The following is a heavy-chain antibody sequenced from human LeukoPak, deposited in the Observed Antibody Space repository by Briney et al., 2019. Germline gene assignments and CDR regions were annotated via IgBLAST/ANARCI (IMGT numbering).Heavy chain of an antibody. CDR3: ARGKVYYYYGMDV. CDR1: GGSISSYY. J-gene: IGHJ6*02. CDR2: IYYSGST. Sequence: SETLSLTCTVSGGSISSYYWSWIRQPPGKGLEWIGYIYYSGSTNYNPSLKSRVTISVDTSKNQFSLQLSSVTAADTAVYYCARGKVYYYYGMDVWGQGTTVTVSS. V-gene: IGHV4-59*12.